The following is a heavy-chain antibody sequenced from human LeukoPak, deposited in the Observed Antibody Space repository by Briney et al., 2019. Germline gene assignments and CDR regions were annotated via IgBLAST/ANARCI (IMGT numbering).Heavy chain of an antibody. CDR1: GFTFSTYW. D-gene: IGHD6-13*01. V-gene: IGHV3-7*01. CDR3: ARDSGYYYFDC. J-gene: IGHJ4*02. Sequence: GGTLRLSCAASGFTFSTYWMSWVRQAPGKGLKGAANIKKDGSEKYYVDSVKGRFTISRDNGKNSLYLQMSSLRAEDTALYYCARDSGYYYFDCWGQGTLVTVSS. CDR2: IKKDGSEK.